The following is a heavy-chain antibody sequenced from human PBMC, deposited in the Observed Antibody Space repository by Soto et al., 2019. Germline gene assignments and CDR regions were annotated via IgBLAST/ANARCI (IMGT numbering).Heavy chain of an antibody. Sequence: GGSLRLSCAASGFTVSSNYMSWVRQAPGKGLEWVSVIYSGGSTYYADSVKGRFTISRDNSKNTLYLHMNSLRAEDTAVYYCARGWIQLWYFDYWGQGTLVTVSS. CDR2: IYSGGST. V-gene: IGHV3-53*01. J-gene: IGHJ4*02. CDR1: GFTVSSNY. CDR3: ARGWIQLWYFDY. D-gene: IGHD5-18*01.